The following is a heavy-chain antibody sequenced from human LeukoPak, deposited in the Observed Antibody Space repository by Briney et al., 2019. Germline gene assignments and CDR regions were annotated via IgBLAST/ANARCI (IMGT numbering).Heavy chain of an antibody. CDR3: ARVRYFDSSGYYYDFDF. CDR1: GYSISNGYY. V-gene: IGHV4-38-2*02. D-gene: IGHD3-22*01. CDR2: MYHSGIS. Sequence: PSETLSLTCTVSGYSISNGYYWGWIRQPPGKGLEWIGHMYHSGISFYNPSLKSRGTISLDTAKNQFSLRLTSVTAADTAVYYCARVRYFDSSGYYYDFDFWGQGALVTVSS. J-gene: IGHJ4*02.